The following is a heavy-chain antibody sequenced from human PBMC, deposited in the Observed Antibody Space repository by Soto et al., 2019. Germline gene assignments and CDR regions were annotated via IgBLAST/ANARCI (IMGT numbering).Heavy chain of an antibody. CDR2: IYYSGVT. Sequence: SETLSLTCTVSGDSISTYNWGWIRQPPGKGLEWIGCIYYSGVTNYNPSLKSRVTISVDTPRNQLSLKLNSVTAADTAVYYCARVAADIASWLDPWGQGTLVTVSS. CDR1: GDSISTYN. J-gene: IGHJ5*02. D-gene: IGHD5-12*01. V-gene: IGHV4-59*01. CDR3: ARVAADIASWLDP.